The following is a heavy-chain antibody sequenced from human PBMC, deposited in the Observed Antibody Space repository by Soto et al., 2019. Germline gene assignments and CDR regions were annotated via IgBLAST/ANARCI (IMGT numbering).Heavy chain of an antibody. Sequence: SETLSLTCTVSGGSISSGGYYWSWIRQHPGKGLEWIGYIYYSGSTYYNPSLKSRVTIPVDTSKNQFSLKLSSVTAADTAVYYCASRGYSYGFSLGMDVWGQGTTVTVSS. CDR1: GGSISSGGYY. V-gene: IGHV4-31*03. CDR2: IYYSGST. CDR3: ASRGYSYGFSLGMDV. D-gene: IGHD5-18*01. J-gene: IGHJ6*02.